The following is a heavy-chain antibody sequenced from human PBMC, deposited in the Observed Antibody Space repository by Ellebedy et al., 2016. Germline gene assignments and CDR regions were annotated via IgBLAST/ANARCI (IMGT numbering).Heavy chain of an antibody. CDR2: IYYTGNT. Sequence: SETLSLXXTVSGVSITNNYWSWIRQPPGKGLEWIAYIYYTGNTEYNPSLKSRVTISVDTSKNQFSLKLNSVTAADTAVYYCASYDYGGNSPFDPWGQGTPVTVSS. D-gene: IGHD4-23*01. V-gene: IGHV4-59*01. CDR3: ASYDYGGNSPFDP. J-gene: IGHJ5*02. CDR1: GVSITNNY.